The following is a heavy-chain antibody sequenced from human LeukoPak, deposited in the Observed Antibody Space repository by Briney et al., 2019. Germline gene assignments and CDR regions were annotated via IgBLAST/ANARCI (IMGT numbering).Heavy chain of an antibody. Sequence: ASVKVSCKASGYTFTSYDINWVRQATGQGLEWMGWMNPNSGNTGYAQKFQGRVTMTRNTSISTAYMELSSLRSEDTAVYYCARGRLPGIAAVGAFDIWGQGTMVTVSS. CDR3: ARGRLPGIAAVGAFDI. CDR2: MNPNSGNT. V-gene: IGHV1-8*01. CDR1: GYTFTSYD. J-gene: IGHJ3*02. D-gene: IGHD6-13*01.